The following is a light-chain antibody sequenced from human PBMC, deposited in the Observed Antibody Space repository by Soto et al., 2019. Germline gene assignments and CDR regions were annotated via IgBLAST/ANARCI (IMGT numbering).Light chain of an antibody. Sequence: QSVLTQPPSASGSFGQSVTISCTGTSSDVGGYNYVSWYQQHPGKAPKLMIYEVSERPSGVPDRFSGSKSGNTASLTVSGFQADYEADYYCSSYSGTNYHYVFGTGTKLTVL. CDR2: EVS. CDR1: SSDVGGYNY. V-gene: IGLV2-8*01. J-gene: IGLJ1*01. CDR3: SSYSGTNYHYV.